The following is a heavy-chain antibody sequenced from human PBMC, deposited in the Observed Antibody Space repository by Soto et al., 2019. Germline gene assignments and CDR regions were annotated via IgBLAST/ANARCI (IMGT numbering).Heavy chain of an antibody. CDR2: IYHSGST. V-gene: IGHV4-4*02. Sequence: SETLSLTCAVSGGSISSSNWWSWVRQPPGKGLEWIGEIYHSGSTNYNPSLKSRVTISVDKSKNQFSLKLSSVTAADTAVYYCARGTYYYDSSGYPTSAFDIWGQGTMVTGSS. D-gene: IGHD3-22*01. CDR3: ARGTYYYDSSGYPTSAFDI. CDR1: GGSISSSNW. J-gene: IGHJ3*02.